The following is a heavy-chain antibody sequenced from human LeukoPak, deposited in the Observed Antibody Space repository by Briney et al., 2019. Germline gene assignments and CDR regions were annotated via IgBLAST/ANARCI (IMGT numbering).Heavy chain of an antibody. CDR3: ARDRYCSSTSCFYYFDY. Sequence: GGSLRLSCAASGFTFSSYGMHWVHQAPGKGLEWVAVIWYDGSNKYYADSVKGRFTISRDNSKNTLYLQMNSLRAEDTAVYYCARDRYCSSTSCFYYFDYWGQGTLVTVSS. D-gene: IGHD2-2*01. CDR2: IWYDGSNK. J-gene: IGHJ4*02. V-gene: IGHV3-33*01. CDR1: GFTFSSYG.